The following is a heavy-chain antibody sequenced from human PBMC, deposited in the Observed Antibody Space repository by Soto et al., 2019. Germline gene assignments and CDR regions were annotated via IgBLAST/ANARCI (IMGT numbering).Heavy chain of an antibody. V-gene: IGHV3-30*03. J-gene: IGHJ4*02. Sequence: QVQLVESGGGVVQPGRSLRLSCAASGFPFSSYGMHWVRQAPGKGLEWVAHISYDGSNKHYTDSVKGRFTISRDNSKNMWYLQMSSLRAEDTAVYYCAGGQYHFDYCGQGTRVAVSS. CDR3: AGGQYHFDY. CDR1: GFPFSSYG. D-gene: IGHD2-2*01. CDR2: ISYDGSNK.